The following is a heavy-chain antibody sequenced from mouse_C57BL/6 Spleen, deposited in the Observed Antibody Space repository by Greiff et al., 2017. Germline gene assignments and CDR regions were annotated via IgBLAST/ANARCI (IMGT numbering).Heavy chain of an antibody. D-gene: IGHD1-1*01. J-gene: IGHJ4*01. CDR3: ARGGVLRSLYAMDY. CDR2: ISYDGSN. CDR1: GYSITSGYY. Sequence: EVKLMESGPGLVKPSQSLSLTCSVTGYSITSGYYWNWIRQFPGNKLEWMGYISYDGSNNYNPSLKNRISITRDTSKNQFFLKLNSVTTEDTATYYCARGGVLRSLYAMDYWAQGTSVTVSS. V-gene: IGHV3-6*01.